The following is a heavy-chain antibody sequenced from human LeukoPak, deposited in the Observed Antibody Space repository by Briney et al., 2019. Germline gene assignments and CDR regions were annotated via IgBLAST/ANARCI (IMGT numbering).Heavy chain of an antibody. J-gene: IGHJ3*02. CDR3: ARVTADAFDI. CDR1: GGSISSYY. Sequence: SETLSLTCTVSGGSISSYYWSWIRQPPGKGLEWIGYIYYGGSTNYNPSLKSRVTISVDTSKNQFSLKLSSVTAADTAVYYCARVTADAFDIWGQGTMVTVSS. V-gene: IGHV4-59*12. CDR2: IYYGGST.